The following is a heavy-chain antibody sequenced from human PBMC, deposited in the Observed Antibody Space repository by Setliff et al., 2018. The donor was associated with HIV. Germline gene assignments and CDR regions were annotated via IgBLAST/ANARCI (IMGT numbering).Heavy chain of an antibody. Sequence: PSETLSLTCTVSGGSISSHYWSWIRQPPGKGLEWIGYIYYSGTTNYNPSLKSRVTISVDTSKNQFSLKLSSVTAADTAVYYCARERRYLDYWGQGTQVTVSS. J-gene: IGHJ4*02. CDR2: IYYSGTT. CDR1: GGSISSHY. CDR3: ARERRYLDY. V-gene: IGHV4-59*11.